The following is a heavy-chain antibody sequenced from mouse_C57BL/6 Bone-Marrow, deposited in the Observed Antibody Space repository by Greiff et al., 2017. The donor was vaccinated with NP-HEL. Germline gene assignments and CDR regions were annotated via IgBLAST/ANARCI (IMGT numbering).Heavy chain of an antibody. CDR2: INPSSGYT. D-gene: IGHD3-3*01. CDR1: GYTFTSYT. Sequence: VQGVESGAELARPGASVKMSCKASGYTFTSYTMHWVKQRPGQGLEWIGYINPSSGYTKYNQKFKDKATLTADKSSSTAYMQLSSLTSEDSAVYYCARKGDPGAMDYWGQGTSVTVSS. V-gene: IGHV1-4*01. J-gene: IGHJ4*01. CDR3: ARKGDPGAMDY.